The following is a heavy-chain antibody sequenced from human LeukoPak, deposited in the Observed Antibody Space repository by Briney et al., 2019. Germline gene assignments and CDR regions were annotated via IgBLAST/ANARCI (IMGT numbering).Heavy chain of an antibody. V-gene: IGHV3-23*01. CDR2: ISGSGGST. J-gene: IGHJ6*03. CDR1: GFTFSSYA. D-gene: IGHD6-25*01. CDR3: AKPPSRYYYYYHMDV. Sequence: GGSLRLSCAASGFTFSSYAMSWVRQAPGKGLEWVSAISGSGGSTYYADSVKGRFTISRDNSKNTLYLQMNSLRAEDTAVYYCAKPPSRYYYYYHMDVWGKGTTVTVSS.